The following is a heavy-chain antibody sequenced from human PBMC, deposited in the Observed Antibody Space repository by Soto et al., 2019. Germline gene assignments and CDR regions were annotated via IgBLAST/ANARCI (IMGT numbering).Heavy chain of an antibody. CDR3: ARGWFGESI. V-gene: IGHV3-48*01. Sequence: EAQLVESGGGLVQPGTSLRLSCAASGFTFRSYIMNWVRQAPGKGLEWLSYISPSSTTVQYADSVKGRFTISRDNAKNSLYLQMDSLRAEDTAVYYCARGWFGESIWGQGTVVTVSS. CDR1: GFTFRSYI. D-gene: IGHD3-10*01. CDR2: ISPSSTTV. J-gene: IGHJ3*02.